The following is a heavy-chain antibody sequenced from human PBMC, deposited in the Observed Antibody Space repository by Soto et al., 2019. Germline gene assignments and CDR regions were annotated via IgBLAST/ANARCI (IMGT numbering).Heavy chain of an antibody. CDR1: GGTFSSYA. J-gene: IGHJ6*02. CDR3: ARDRGGYCSGGSCYYHYYYYGMDV. Sequence: SVKVSCKASGGTFSSYAISWVRQAPGQGLEWMGGIIPIFGTANYAQTFQGRVTITADESTSTAYMELSSLRSEDTAVYYCARDRGGYCSGGSCYYHYYYYGMDVWGQGTTVTVSS. V-gene: IGHV1-69*13. CDR2: IIPIFGTA. D-gene: IGHD2-15*01.